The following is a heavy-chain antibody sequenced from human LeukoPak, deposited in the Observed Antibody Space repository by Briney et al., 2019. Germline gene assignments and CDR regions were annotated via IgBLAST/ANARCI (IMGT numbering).Heavy chain of an antibody. V-gene: IGHV3-30-3*01. CDR1: GFTFSSYA. Sequence: GGSLRLSCAASGFTFSSYAMHWVRQAPGKGLEWVAVISYDGSNKYYADSVKGRFTISRDNSKNTLYLQMNSLRAEDTAVYYCAGVSSSWYGGDYWGQGTLVTVSS. D-gene: IGHD6-13*01. CDR2: ISYDGSNK. J-gene: IGHJ4*02. CDR3: AGVSSSWYGGDY.